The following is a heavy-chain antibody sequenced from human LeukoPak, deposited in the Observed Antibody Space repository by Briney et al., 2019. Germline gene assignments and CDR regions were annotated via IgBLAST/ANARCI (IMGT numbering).Heavy chain of an antibody. V-gene: IGHV3-7*01. D-gene: IGHD3-22*01. Sequence: GGSLRLSCAASGFTFSNYAMSWVRQAPGKGLEWVANIKQDGSEKYYVDSVKGRFTISRDNAKNSLYLQMNSLRAEDTAVYYCASTIAVVNQSDYWGQGTLVTVSS. CDR3: ASTIAVVNQSDY. CDR1: GFTFSNYA. CDR2: IKQDGSEK. J-gene: IGHJ4*02.